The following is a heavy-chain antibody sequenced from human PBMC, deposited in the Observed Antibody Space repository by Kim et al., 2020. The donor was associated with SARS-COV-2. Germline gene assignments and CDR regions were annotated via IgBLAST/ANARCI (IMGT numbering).Heavy chain of an antibody. Sequence: GGSLRLSCAASGFTFSSYWMHWVRQAPGKGLVWVSRINSDGSSTSYADSVKGRFTISRDNAKNTLYLQMNSLRAEDTAVYYCARAPARGYYGSGYYFDYWGQGTLVTVSS. J-gene: IGHJ4*02. V-gene: IGHV3-74*01. CDR2: INSDGSST. CDR1: GFTFSSYW. CDR3: ARAPARGYYGSGYYFDY. D-gene: IGHD3-10*01.